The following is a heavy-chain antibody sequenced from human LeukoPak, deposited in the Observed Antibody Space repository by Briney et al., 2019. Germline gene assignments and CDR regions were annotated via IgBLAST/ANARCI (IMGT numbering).Heavy chain of an antibody. V-gene: IGHV3-30*04. J-gene: IGHJ4*02. CDR2: ISYDGSNK. D-gene: IGHD4-23*01. Sequence: GRSLRLSCAASGFTFSSYAMHWVRQAPGRGLEWVAVISYDGSNKYYADSVKGRFTISRDNSKNTLYLQMNSLRAEDTAVYYCARDYGGSSPFDYWGQGTLVTVSS. CDR1: GFTFSSYA. CDR3: ARDYGGSSPFDY.